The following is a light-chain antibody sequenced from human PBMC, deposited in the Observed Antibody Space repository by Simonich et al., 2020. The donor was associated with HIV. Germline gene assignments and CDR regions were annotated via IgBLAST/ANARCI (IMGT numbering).Light chain of an antibody. CDR1: QSVSSN. CDR3: QQRSNWIT. V-gene: IGKV3-15*01. Sequence: IVMTQSPATLSVSPGERATLSCRASQSVSSNLAWYQQKPGQAPRLLIFDASTRATGVPAKFSGSGSGTEFTLTISSLEPEDFAVYYCQQRSNWITFGQGTRLEIK. J-gene: IGKJ5*01. CDR2: DAS.